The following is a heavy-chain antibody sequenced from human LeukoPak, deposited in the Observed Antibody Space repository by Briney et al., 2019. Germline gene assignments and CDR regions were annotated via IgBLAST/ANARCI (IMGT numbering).Heavy chain of an antibody. J-gene: IGHJ4*02. V-gene: IGHV3-33*01. CDR3: ARELPPVVTYYFDY. CDR1: GFTLSSFG. D-gene: IGHD3-22*01. Sequence: PGGSLRLSCAASGFTLSSFGMHWVRQAPGKGRGWVAVILYDGSNKYYADSVKGRFTISRDNSKSTLYLQMNSLRAEDTAVYYCARELPPVVTYYFDYWGQGTLVTVSS. CDR2: ILYDGSNK.